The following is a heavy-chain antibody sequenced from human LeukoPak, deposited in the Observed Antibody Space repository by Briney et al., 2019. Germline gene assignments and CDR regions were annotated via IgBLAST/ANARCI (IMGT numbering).Heavy chain of an antibody. CDR2: INTNTGNP. J-gene: IGHJ4*02. CDR3: ARLTVGYTYALDY. D-gene: IGHD5-18*01. V-gene: IGHV7-4-1*02. CDR1: GYAFINYA. Sequence: ASVKVSCKTSGYAFINYAMNWVRQAPGQGLEWMGWINTNTGNPTFARGFTGRFVFSLDTSVSTAYLQISSLKSEDTAVYYCARLTVGYTYALDYWGQGTLVTVSS.